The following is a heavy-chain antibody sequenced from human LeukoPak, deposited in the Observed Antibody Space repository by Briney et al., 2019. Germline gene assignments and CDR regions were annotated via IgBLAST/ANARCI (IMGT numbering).Heavy chain of an antibody. Sequence: GGSLRLSCAASGFTFSSYSMNWVRQAPGKGVEWVSSISSSSIYIYYADSVKGRFTISRGNAKNSLYLQMNSLRVDDTAVYYCARPRGNVEMARIPFDYWGQGTLVTVSS. CDR3: ARPRGNVEMARIPFDY. V-gene: IGHV3-21*01. CDR2: ISSSSIYI. CDR1: GFTFSSYS. D-gene: IGHD5-24*01. J-gene: IGHJ4*02.